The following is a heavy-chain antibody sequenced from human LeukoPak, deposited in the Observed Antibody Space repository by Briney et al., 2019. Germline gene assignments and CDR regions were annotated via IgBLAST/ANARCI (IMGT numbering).Heavy chain of an antibody. J-gene: IGHJ4*02. CDR3: AASGGYSGYDDY. V-gene: IGHV1-69*05. D-gene: IGHD5-12*01. CDR2: IIPIFGTA. CDR1: GGTFSSYA. Sequence: SVKVSCKASGGTFSSYAISWVRQAPGQGLEWMGGIIPIFGTANYAQKFQGRVTITTDETTSTAYMELSSLRSEDTAVYYCAASGGYSGYDDYWGQGTLVTVSS.